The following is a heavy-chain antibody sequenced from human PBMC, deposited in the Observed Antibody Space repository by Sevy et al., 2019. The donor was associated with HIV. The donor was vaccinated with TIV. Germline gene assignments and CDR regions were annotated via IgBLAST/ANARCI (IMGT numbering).Heavy chain of an antibody. D-gene: IGHD2-21*02. CDR3: ARASGGDRLDYYGMDV. CDR2: GYHGGST. CDR1: NYSISSGYY. V-gene: IGHV4-38-2*01. Sequence: SETLSLTCAFSNYSISSGYYWGWIRQPPGKGLEWIGNGYHGGSTYYNPSLQSRVTISLDTSKNHFSLRLRSVTAADTAVYYCARASGGDRLDYYGMDVWGQGTTVTVSS. J-gene: IGHJ6*02.